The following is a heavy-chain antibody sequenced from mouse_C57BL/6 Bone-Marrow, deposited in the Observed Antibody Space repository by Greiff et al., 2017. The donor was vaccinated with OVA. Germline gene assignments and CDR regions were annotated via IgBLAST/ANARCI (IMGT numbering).Heavy chain of an antibody. CDR3: ASITTAVGGFAY. CDR2: IYPGSGNT. V-gene: IGHV1-66*01. J-gene: IGHJ3*01. Sequence: VMLVESGPELVKPGASVKISCKASGYSFTSYYIHWVKQRPGQGLEWIGWIYPGSGNTKYNEKFKGKATLTADTSSSTAYMQLSSLTSEDSAVYYCASITTAVGGFAYWGQGTLVTVSA. D-gene: IGHD1-1*01. CDR1: GYSFTSYY.